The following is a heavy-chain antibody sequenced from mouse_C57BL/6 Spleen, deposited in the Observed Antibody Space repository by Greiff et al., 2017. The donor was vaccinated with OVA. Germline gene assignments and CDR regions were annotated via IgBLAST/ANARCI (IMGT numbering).Heavy chain of an antibody. J-gene: IGHJ3*01. CDR2: IDPSDSYT. CDR3: AGIYYDYDGFAY. Sequence: QLQQPGAELVKPGASVKLSCKASGYTFTSYWMQWVKQRPGQGLEWIGEIDPSDSYTNYTQQFKGKATLTVDTSSSTAYMQRSSLTSEDSAVYYGAGIYYDYDGFAYWGQGTLVTVSA. CDR1: GYTFTSYW. V-gene: IGHV1-50*01. D-gene: IGHD2-4*01.